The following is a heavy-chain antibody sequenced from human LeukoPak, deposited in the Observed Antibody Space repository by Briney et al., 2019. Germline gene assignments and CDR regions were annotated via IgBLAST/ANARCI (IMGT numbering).Heavy chain of an antibody. CDR1: GVTFSSYE. Sequence: PGGSLRLSCAASGVTFSSYEMNWVRQAPGKGLEWVSYISSSGSTIYYADSVKGRFTISRDNAKNSLYLQMNSLRAEDTALYYCAKDSMVRGVPVYFDYWGQGTLVTVSS. V-gene: IGHV3-48*03. CDR2: ISSSGSTI. D-gene: IGHD3-10*01. J-gene: IGHJ4*02. CDR3: AKDSMVRGVPVYFDY.